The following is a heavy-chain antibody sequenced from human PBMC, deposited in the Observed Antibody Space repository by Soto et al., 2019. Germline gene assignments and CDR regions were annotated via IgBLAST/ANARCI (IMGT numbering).Heavy chain of an antibody. Sequence: EVQLLESGGGLVQPGGSLRLSCAASGFTFSSYATSWVRQAPGKGPEWVSAISGSGGSTYYADSVKGRFTISRDNSKNTLYLQMNSLRAEDTAIYYCAKARYSSGWLPFDYWGQGTLVTVSS. CDR2: ISGSGGST. CDR1: GFTFSSYA. D-gene: IGHD6-19*01. J-gene: IGHJ4*02. V-gene: IGHV3-23*01. CDR3: AKARYSSGWLPFDY.